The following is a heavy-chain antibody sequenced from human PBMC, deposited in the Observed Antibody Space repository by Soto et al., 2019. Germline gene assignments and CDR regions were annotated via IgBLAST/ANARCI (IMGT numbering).Heavy chain of an antibody. Sequence: ASVKVSCKASGYTFTSYGISWVRQAPGQGLEWMGWISAYNGNTNYAQKLQGRVTMTRDTSTSTVYMELSSLRSEDTAVYYCARDYRDPATLIPRGGMDVWGQGTTVTVSS. CDR2: ISAYNGNT. J-gene: IGHJ6*02. D-gene: IGHD3-16*01. CDR1: GYTFTSYG. V-gene: IGHV1-18*01. CDR3: ARDYRDPATLIPRGGMDV.